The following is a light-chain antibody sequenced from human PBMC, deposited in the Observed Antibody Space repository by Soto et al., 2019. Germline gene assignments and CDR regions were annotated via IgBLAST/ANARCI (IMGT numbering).Light chain of an antibody. Sequence: EIVMTQSPVTLSVSPGERATLSCRASQSVGSNLAWYQQKPGQAPRLLLYGASTRATGIPGRFSGSGSGTDVTLTITSLQSEDFAVYYCQHHNYWPSFGQGIKLEFK. J-gene: IGKJ2*01. CDR3: QHHNYWPS. V-gene: IGKV3-15*01. CDR2: GAS. CDR1: QSVGSN.